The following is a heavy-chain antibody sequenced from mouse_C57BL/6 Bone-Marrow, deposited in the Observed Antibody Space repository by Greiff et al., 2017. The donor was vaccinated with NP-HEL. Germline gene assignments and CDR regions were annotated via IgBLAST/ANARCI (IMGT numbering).Heavy chain of an antibody. V-gene: IGHV1-52*01. D-gene: IGHD2-4*01. Sequence: QVQLQQPGAELVRPGSSVKLSCKASGYTFTSYWMHWVKQRPIQGLEWIGNIDPSDSETHYNQKFKDKATLTVDKSSSTAYMQLSSLTSEDSAVYYCARIGLRRGDYYAMDYWGQGTSVTVSS. CDR2: IDPSDSET. CDR3: ARIGLRRGDYYAMDY. J-gene: IGHJ4*01. CDR1: GYTFTSYW.